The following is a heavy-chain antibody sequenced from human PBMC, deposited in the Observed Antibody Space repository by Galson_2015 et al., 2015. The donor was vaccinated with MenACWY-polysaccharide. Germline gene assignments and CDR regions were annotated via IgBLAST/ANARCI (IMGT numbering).Heavy chain of an antibody. CDR2: IYYSGGT. CDR1: GGSVSSSSYF. D-gene: IGHD3-22*01. V-gene: IGHV4-39*01. Sequence: ATLSLTCTVSGGSVSSSSYFWGWIRPPPGKGLEWIGSIYYSGGTYYNPSLKSRVTISEDTSKNQFSLQLSSVTAADTAVYYCARTFTSGYYYVGYGGQGTLVTVSS. CDR3: ARTFTSGYYYVGY. J-gene: IGHJ4*02.